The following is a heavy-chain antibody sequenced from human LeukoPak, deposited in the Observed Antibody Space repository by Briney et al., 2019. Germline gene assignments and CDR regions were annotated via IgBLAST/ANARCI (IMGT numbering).Heavy chain of an antibody. V-gene: IGHV1-18*01. Sequence: ASVTVSFTSAVYTFTIYNLNWVRQAPGQGQEWMGLISTYNGNTNYAQRFQGRVTMTTDTSTNTAYMELRSLRSDDTAVYYCARCPYGSGSYLFGGSSYYMDVWGKGTTVTVSS. CDR3: ARCPYGSGSYLFGGSSYYMDV. CDR1: VYTFTIYN. J-gene: IGHJ6*03. CDR2: ISTYNGNT. D-gene: IGHD3-10*01.